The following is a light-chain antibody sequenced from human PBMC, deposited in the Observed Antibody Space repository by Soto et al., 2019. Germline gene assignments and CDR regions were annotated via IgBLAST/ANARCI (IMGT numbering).Light chain of an antibody. CDR2: GAS. CDR3: QRYDSLRT. J-gene: IGKJ1*01. V-gene: IGKV3-20*01. CDR1: QSVRSNF. Sequence: EIVLTQSPGTLSLSPVERANLSCRASQSVRSNFLAWYQQKPGQAPRLLIYGASNRATGIPDRFSGSGSGTDFTLTITRLEAEDFAMYYCQRYDSLRTFGQGTKVDIK.